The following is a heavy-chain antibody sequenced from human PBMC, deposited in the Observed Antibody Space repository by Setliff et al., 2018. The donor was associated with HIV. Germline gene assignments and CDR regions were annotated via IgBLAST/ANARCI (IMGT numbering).Heavy chain of an antibody. CDR1: GGSLNSGTYY. V-gene: IGHV4-39*07. J-gene: IGHJ4*02. D-gene: IGHD3-22*01. CDR3: ARDNYYDSSGIDY. CDR2: IYHSGFT. Sequence: PSETLSLTCTVSGGSLNSGTYYWGWIRQPPGQGLEWIGSIYHSGFTYHNPSLKSRITLSVDTSKNQFSLKLSSVTAADTAVYYCARDNYYDSSGIDYWGQGTLVTVSS.